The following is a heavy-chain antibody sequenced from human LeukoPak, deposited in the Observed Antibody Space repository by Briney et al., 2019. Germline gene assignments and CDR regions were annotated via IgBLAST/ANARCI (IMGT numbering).Heavy chain of an antibody. D-gene: IGHD3-16*01. Sequence: GGSLRLSCAASGFTFSSYWMSWVRQAPGKGLEWVANIKQDGSEKYNVDSVRGRFTISRDNAKNSLYLQMNSLRAEDTAVYYCARGGSAWSDFDYWGQGTLVTVSS. CDR1: GFTFSSYW. V-gene: IGHV3-7*01. CDR2: IKQDGSEK. J-gene: IGHJ4*02. CDR3: ARGGSAWSDFDY.